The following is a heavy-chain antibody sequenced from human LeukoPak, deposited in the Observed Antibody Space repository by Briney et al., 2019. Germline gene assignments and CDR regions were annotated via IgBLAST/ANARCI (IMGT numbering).Heavy chain of an antibody. D-gene: IGHD4-23*01. J-gene: IGHJ3*02. CDR1: GGSFSGYY. CDR2: INHSGST. CDR3: ARAFAYGGNQPLAAFDI. Sequence: SETLSLTRAVYGGSFSGYYWSWIRQPPGKGLEWIGEINHSGSTNYNPSLKSRVTISVDTSKNQFSLKLSSVTAADTAVYYCARAFAYGGNQPLAAFDIWGQGTMVTVSS. V-gene: IGHV4-34*01.